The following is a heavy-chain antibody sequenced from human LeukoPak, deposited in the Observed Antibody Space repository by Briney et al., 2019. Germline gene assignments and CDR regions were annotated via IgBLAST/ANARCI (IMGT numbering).Heavy chain of an antibody. CDR2: ISGSGTAI. Sequence: GGSLRLSCAASGFTFSDSYMTWFRQAPGKGLEWVSYISGSGTAIYYADSVKGRFTVSRDNAKNSLYPQMNSLRAEDTAVYYCATGGSGYHSSENDYWGQGTLVTVSS. D-gene: IGHD6-19*01. V-gene: IGHV3-11*01. CDR1: GFTFSDSY. J-gene: IGHJ4*02. CDR3: ATGGSGYHSSENDY.